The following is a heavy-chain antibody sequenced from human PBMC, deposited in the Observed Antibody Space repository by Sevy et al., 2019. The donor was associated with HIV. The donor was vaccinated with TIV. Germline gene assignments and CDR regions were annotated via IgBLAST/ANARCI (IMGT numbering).Heavy chain of an antibody. CDR1: GFTFSSYS. D-gene: IGHD2-2*01. J-gene: IGHJ6*02. Sequence: GGSLRLSCAASGFTFSSYSMNWVRQAPGKGLEWVSSISSSSSYIYYADSVKGRFTISRDNAKNSLYLQMNSLRAEDTAVYYCARDDIVVVPAATSRYYYYYGMDVWGQGTTVTVSS. CDR3: ARDDIVVVPAATSRYYYYYGMDV. V-gene: IGHV3-21*01. CDR2: ISSSSSYI.